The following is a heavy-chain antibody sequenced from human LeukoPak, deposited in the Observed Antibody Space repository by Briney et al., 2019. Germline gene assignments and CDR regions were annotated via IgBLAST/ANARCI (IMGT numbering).Heavy chain of an antibody. CDR1: GFTFSSYS. CDR2: ISSSIGYI. J-gene: IGHJ6*02. V-gene: IGHV3-21*01. D-gene: IGHD3-10*01. Sequence: GGSLRLSCAASGFTFSSYSMNWVRQTPGKGLEWVSSISSSIGYIYYADPVRGRFTISRDNAKNSLYLQMNSLRAEDTAVYYCARDLVRGVTHYFGMDVWGQGTTVTVSS. CDR3: ARDLVRGVTHYFGMDV.